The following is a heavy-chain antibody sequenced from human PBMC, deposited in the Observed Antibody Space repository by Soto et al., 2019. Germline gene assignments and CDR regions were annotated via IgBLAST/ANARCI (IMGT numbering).Heavy chain of an antibody. J-gene: IGHJ6*02. CDR3: ARGKDTAMVTFYCFYGMDV. CDR2: IIPIFGTA. D-gene: IGHD5-18*01. CDR1: GGTFTSYA. Sequence: QVQLVQSGAEVKKPGSSVKVSCKASGGTFTSYAINWVRQAPGQGLEWMGGIIPIFGTANYAQKFQGRVTISADEAMTTAYMELSRLRSDDTAVYYCARGKDTAMVTFYCFYGMDVWGHGTTVTVSS. V-gene: IGHV1-69*12.